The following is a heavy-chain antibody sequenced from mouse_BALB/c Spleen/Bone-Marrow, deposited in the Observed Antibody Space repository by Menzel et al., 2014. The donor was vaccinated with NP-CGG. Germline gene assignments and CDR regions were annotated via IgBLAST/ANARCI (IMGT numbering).Heavy chain of an antibody. J-gene: IGHJ2*01. Sequence: QVQLKESGAELVRPGSSVKISCKASGYAFSVYWMNWVKQRPGQGLEWIGQIYPGDGDTNYNGKFKGRATLTADKSSNTAYMQLSSLTSEDSAVYFCARGGISVDSWGQGTTLTVSS. CDR3: ARGGISVDS. CDR1: GYAFSVYW. V-gene: IGHV1-80*01. CDR2: IYPGDGDT.